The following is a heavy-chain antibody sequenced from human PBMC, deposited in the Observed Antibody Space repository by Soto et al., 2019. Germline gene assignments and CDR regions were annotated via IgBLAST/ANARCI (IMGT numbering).Heavy chain of an antibody. Sequence: GGSLRLSCAASGFTFSSYAMHWVRQAPGKGLEWVAVISYDGSNKYYADSVKGRFTISRDNSKNTLYLQMNSLRAEDTAVYYCASIGANGSGSYYISWFDPWGQGTLVTVSS. D-gene: IGHD3-10*01. J-gene: IGHJ5*02. CDR1: GFTFSSYA. V-gene: IGHV3-30-3*01. CDR3: ASIGANGSGSYYISWFDP. CDR2: ISYDGSNK.